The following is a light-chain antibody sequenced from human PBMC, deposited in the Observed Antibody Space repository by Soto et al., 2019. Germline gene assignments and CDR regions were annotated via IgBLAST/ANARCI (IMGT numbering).Light chain of an antibody. CDR2: DVN. J-gene: IGLJ2*01. CDR3: CSYAGSSTVI. Sequence: QSALTQPRSVSGSPGQSVTMSCTGTSSDVGGHNFVSWYQQHPGIAPKLMIYDVNKRPSGVPDRFSGSKSGNTASLTISGLQAEDEADYYCCSYAGSSTVIFGGGTKLTVL. V-gene: IGLV2-11*01. CDR1: SSDVGGHNF.